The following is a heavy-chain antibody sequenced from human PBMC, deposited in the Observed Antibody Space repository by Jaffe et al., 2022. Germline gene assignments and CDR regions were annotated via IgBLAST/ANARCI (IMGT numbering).Heavy chain of an antibody. CDR3: AREGWIWLQDYYYYYMDV. D-gene: IGHD5-12*01. CDR1: GYTFTSYA. CDR2: INAGNGNT. V-gene: IGHV1-3*01. J-gene: IGHJ6*03. Sequence: QVQLVQSGAEVKKPGASVKVSCKASGYTFTSYAMHWVRQAPGQRLEWMGWINAGNGNTKYSQKFQGRVTITRDTSASTAYMELSSLRSEDTAVYYCAREGWIWLQDYYYYYMDVWGKGTTVTVSS.